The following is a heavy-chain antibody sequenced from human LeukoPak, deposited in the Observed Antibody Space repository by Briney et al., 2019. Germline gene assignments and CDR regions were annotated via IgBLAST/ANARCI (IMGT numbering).Heavy chain of an antibody. J-gene: IGHJ4*02. CDR1: GGTFSSYA. D-gene: IGHD3-22*01. Sequence: SVKVSCKASGGTFSSYAISWVRQAPGQGLECMGGIIPIFGTANYAQKFQGRVTITTDESTSTACMELSSLRSEDTAVYYCASAAAAHYYDSSGYLWPDYWGQGTLVTVSS. CDR2: IIPIFGTA. V-gene: IGHV1-69*05. CDR3: ASAAAAHYYDSSGYLWPDY.